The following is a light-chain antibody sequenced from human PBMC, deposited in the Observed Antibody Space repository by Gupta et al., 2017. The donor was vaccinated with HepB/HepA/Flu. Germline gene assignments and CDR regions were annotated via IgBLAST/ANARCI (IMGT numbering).Light chain of an antibody. J-gene: IGLJ1*01. CDR1: SSNVGRDN. V-gene: IGLV1-47*02. Sequence: QPVLTQPPSASGTPGQRVAIACSGSSSNVGRDNLYWYRQLPGTAPKLRIYNDDRRPSGVPDRFSGSKSGTSASLAISGLRSEDEADYYCAAWDNSLSAYVFGTGTWVTVL. CDR2: NDD. CDR3: AAWDNSLSAYV.